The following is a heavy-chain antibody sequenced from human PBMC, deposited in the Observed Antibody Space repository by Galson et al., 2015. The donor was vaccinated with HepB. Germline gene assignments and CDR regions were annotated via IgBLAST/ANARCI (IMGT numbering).Heavy chain of an antibody. V-gene: IGHV3-33*01. CDR2: IWYDGSNK. CDR3: ARDQRGYYDFWSGPYFDY. Sequence: SLRLSCAASGFTFSSYGMHWVRQAPGKGLEWVAVIWYDGSNKYYADSVKGRFTISRDNSKNTLYLQMNSLRAEDTAVYYCARDQRGYYDFWSGPYFDYWGQGTLVTVSS. J-gene: IGHJ4*02. D-gene: IGHD3-3*01. CDR1: GFTFSSYG.